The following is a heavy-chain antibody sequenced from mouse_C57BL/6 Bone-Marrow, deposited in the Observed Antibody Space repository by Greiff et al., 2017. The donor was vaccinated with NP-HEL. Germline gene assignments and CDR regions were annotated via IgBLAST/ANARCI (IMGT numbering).Heavy chain of an antibody. CDR1: GYTFTDYE. CDR2: ISPETGGA. Sequence: VQLQQSGAELVRPGASVTLSCKASGYTFTDYEMHWGKQTPVHGLEWIGAISPETGGAASNQKFKGKAILTADKSSSTAYMELRSLTSEDSAVYYCTRDEGYGPLHWYFDVWGTGTTVTVAS. D-gene: IGHD3-1*01. V-gene: IGHV1-15*01. J-gene: IGHJ1*03. CDR3: TRDEGYGPLHWYFDV.